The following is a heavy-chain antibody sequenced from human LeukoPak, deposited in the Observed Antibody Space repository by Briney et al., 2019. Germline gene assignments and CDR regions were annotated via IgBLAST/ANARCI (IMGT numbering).Heavy chain of an antibody. CDR1: GFSLSSYW. D-gene: IGHD6-13*01. J-gene: IGHJ4*02. Sequence: GGSLRLSCAASGFSLSSYWMHWVRQAPGKGLVWVSRINSDVSTTNYADSVKGRFTISRDNAKNTLYLQMNSLRAEDTAVYYCARRQYRSSWYYFDYWGQGTLVTVSP. CDR3: ARRQYRSSWYYFDY. V-gene: IGHV3-74*01. CDR2: INSDVSTT.